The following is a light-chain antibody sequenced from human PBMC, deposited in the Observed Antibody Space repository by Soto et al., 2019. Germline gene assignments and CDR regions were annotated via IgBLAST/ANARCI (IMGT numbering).Light chain of an antibody. CDR3: LQYNDWPPKQYT. Sequence: EIVMTQSPATLSVSPGERATLSCRASQSVSSDLAWYQHKPGQAPRLLIYGASTRATGTPARFSGSGSGTECSLSISSLQSEDFAVYYCLQYNDWPPKQYTFGQGTKLEIK. CDR2: GAS. CDR1: QSVSSD. V-gene: IGKV3-15*01. J-gene: IGKJ2*01.